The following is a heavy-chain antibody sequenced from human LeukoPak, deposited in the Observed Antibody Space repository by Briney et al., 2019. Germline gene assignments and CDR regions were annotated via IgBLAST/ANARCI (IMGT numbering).Heavy chain of an antibody. Sequence: SETLSLTCTVSGGSISSSSYYWGWIRQPPGKGLEWIGSIYYSGSTYYNPSLKSRVTISVDTSKNQFSLKLSSVAAADTAVYYCASFPVYSSPYYFDYWGQGTLVTVSS. J-gene: IGHJ4*02. V-gene: IGHV4-39*01. CDR1: GGSISSSSYY. D-gene: IGHD6-13*01. CDR2: IYYSGST. CDR3: ASFPVYSSPYYFDY.